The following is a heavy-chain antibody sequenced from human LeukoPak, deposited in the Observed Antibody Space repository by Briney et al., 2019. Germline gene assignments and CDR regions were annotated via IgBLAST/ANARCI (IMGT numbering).Heavy chain of an antibody. V-gene: IGHV4-34*01. CDR1: GGSSSGYY. CDR2: INHSGST. Sequence: PSETLSLTCAVYGGSSSGYYWSWIRQPPGKGLEWIGEINHSGSTNYNPSLKSRVTISVDTSKNQFSLKLSSVTAADTAVYYCAREGDWYSSTAAFDYWGQGTLVTVSS. CDR3: AREGDWYSSTAAFDY. D-gene: IGHD6-13*01. J-gene: IGHJ4*02.